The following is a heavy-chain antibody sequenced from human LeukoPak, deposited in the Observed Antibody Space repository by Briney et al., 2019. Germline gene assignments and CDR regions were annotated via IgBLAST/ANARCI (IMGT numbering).Heavy chain of an antibody. V-gene: IGHV1-2*02. Sequence: GASVKVSCKASGYTFTGYYMHWVRQAPGQGLEWMGWINPNSGGTNYAQKFQGRVAMTRDTSISTAYMELSRLRSDDTAVYYCARGTLGYCSSTSCYGAHYFDYWGQGTLVTVSS. D-gene: IGHD2-2*01. CDR1: GYTFTGYY. CDR3: ARGTLGYCSSTSCYGAHYFDY. J-gene: IGHJ4*02. CDR2: INPNSGGT.